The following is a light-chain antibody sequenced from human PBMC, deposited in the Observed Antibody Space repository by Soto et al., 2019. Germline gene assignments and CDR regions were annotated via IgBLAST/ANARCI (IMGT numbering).Light chain of an antibody. CDR3: QTYNSALWT. CDR2: AAS. J-gene: IGKJ1*01. Sequence: DIQMTQSPSSLSASVGDRVTITCRASQGISNYLAWYQQKPGKVPKLLIYAASTLQSGVPSRFSGSGSGTDFTSTISSLQPEDVATYYCQTYNSALWTFGQGTKGAIK. CDR1: QGISNY. V-gene: IGKV1-27*01.